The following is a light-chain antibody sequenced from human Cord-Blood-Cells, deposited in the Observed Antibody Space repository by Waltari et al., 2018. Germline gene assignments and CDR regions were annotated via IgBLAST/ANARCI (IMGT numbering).Light chain of an antibody. J-gene: IGLJ1*01. CDR3: CSDAGSSSYV. CDR1: SSDVGSYNL. CDR2: EGS. Sequence: QSALTQPASVSGSPGQSITISCTGTSSDVGSYNLVSWYQQHPGKAPKPMIYEGSKRPSGVYNRFSGSKSGNTSSLTISGLQAEDEADYYCCSDAGSSSYVFGTGTKVTVL. V-gene: IGLV2-23*01.